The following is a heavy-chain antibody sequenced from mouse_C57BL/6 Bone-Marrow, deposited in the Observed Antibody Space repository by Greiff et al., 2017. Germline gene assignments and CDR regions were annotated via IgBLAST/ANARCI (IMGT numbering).Heavy chain of an antibody. CDR1: GFTFSDYY. V-gene: IGHV5-16*01. CDR3: ARGWLLGLDYAMDY. Sequence: EVQRVESEGGLVQPGSSMKLSCTASGFTFSDYYMAWVRQVPEKGLEWVANINYDGSSTYYLDSLKSRFIISRDNAKNILYLQMSSLKSEDTATYYCARGWLLGLDYAMDYWGQGTSVTVSS. D-gene: IGHD2-3*01. J-gene: IGHJ4*01. CDR2: INYDGSST.